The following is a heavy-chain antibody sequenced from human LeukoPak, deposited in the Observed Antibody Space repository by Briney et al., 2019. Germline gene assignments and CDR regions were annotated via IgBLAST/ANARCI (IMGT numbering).Heavy chain of an antibody. CDR3: ARAGGDSWYFDY. CDR1: GDSVSSSSAA. Sequence: SQTLSLTCAISGDSVSSSSAAWNWIRQSPSRGLEWLGRTYYRSKWYSDYAVSVKSRITINADTSKNQFSLHLNSVTPEDTAAYYCARAGGDSWYFDYWGQGTLVTVSS. CDR2: TYYRSKWYS. V-gene: IGHV6-1*01. D-gene: IGHD2-21*02. J-gene: IGHJ4*02.